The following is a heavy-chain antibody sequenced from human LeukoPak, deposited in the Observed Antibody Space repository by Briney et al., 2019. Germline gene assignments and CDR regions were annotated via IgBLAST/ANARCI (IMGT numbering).Heavy chain of an antibody. V-gene: IGHV3-30*04. CDR3: AKEVTYYDSSGYGSPRY. CDR2: ISYDGSNK. J-gene: IGHJ4*02. Sequence: GGSLRLSCAASGFTFSTYAIHWVRQAPGKGLEWVAVISYDGSNKFYADSVKGRFTISRDNSKNTLYLQMNSLRAEDTAVYYCAKEVTYYDSSGYGSPRYWGQGTLVTVSS. D-gene: IGHD3-22*01. CDR1: GFTFSTYA.